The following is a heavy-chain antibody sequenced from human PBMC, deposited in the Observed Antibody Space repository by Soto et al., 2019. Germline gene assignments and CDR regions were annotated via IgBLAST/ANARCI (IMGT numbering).Heavy chain of an antibody. J-gene: IGHJ6*02. CDR2: IYYSGST. CDR1: GGSISSYY. D-gene: IGHD5-12*01. CDR3: ARGDIVATGYYYYYGMDV. V-gene: IGHV4-59*01. Sequence: SETLSLTCTVSGGSISSYYGSWIRQPPGKGLEWIGYIYYSGSTNYNPSLKSRVTISVDTSKNQFSLKLSSVTAADTAVYYCARGDIVATGYYYYYGMDVWGQGTTVTVSS.